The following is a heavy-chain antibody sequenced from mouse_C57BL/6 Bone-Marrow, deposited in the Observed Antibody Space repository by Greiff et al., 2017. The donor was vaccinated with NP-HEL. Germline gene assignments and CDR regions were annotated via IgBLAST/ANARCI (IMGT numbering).Heavy chain of an antibody. CDR3: ARLLRCAY. J-gene: IGHJ3*01. CDR1: GYTFTSYW. D-gene: IGHD2-1*01. Sequence: VQLQQSGAELVKPGASVKLSCKASGYTFTSYWMHWVKQRPGQGLEWIGMIHPSSGSTNYNEKFKSKATLTVDKSSSTAYMQLSSLTSEDSAVYYCARLLRCAYWGQGTLVTVSA. CDR2: IHPSSGST. V-gene: IGHV1-64*01.